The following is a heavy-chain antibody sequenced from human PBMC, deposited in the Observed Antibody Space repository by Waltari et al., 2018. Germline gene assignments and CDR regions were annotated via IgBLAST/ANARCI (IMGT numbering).Heavy chain of an antibody. CDR3: AHSSWGSYLFDY. V-gene: IGHV2-5*02. CDR2: IYWDDDK. D-gene: IGHD1-26*01. J-gene: IGHJ4*02. CDR1: EFSLSTSGVV. Sequence: QITLKESGPTLVKPTQTLTLTCTFSEFSLSTSGVVVGWIRQPPGKALEWLALIYWDDDKRYSPSMKNRLTITKDTSKNQVVLTMTNMDPLDTATYYCAHSSWGSYLFDYWGQGTLVTVSS.